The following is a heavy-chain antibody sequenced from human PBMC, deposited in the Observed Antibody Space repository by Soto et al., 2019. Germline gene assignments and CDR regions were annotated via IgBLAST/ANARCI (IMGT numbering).Heavy chain of an antibody. Sequence: SETLSLTCTVSGGSISSYYWSWIRQPPGKGLEWIGYIYYSGSTNYNPSLKSRVTISVDTSKNQFSLKLSSVTAADTAVYYCARSYYDSSGYYLPTTFDYWGQGTLVTVSS. CDR1: GGSISSYY. CDR3: ARSYYDSSGYYLPTTFDY. J-gene: IGHJ4*02. D-gene: IGHD3-22*01. CDR2: IYYSGST. V-gene: IGHV4-59*01.